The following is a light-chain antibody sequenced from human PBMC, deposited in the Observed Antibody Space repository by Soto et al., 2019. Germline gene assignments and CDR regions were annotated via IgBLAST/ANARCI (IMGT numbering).Light chain of an antibody. V-gene: IGKV3-20*01. CDR2: GAS. CDR1: QSVSSSY. CDR3: QFSRT. J-gene: IGKJ1*01. Sequence: EIVLTQSPGTLSLSPGERATLSCRASQSVSSSYLAWYQQKPGQAPRLLIYGASSRATGIPDRFSGSGSGTDFSLTVSRLDPEEFAVYYCQFSRTFGQGTKVDIK.